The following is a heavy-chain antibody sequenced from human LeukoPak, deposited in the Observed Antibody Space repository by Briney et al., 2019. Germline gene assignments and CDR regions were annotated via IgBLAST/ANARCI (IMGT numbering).Heavy chain of an antibody. CDR3: ARGDDILTGAPYYYYGMDV. Sequence: QPGGSLRLSCAASGFTFSTYFMHWVRQAPGKGLEWVADIASDGSHTFYVESVKGRFTISRDNSKNTLYLQMNSLRAEDTAVYYCARGDDILTGAPYYYYGMDVWGKGTTVTVSS. J-gene: IGHJ6*04. CDR2: IASDGSHT. D-gene: IGHD3-9*01. CDR1: GFTFSTYF. V-gene: IGHV3-30-3*01.